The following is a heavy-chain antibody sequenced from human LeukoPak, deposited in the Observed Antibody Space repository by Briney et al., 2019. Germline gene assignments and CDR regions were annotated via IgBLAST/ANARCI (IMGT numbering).Heavy chain of an antibody. CDR3: ARGYYYCSGSYYDFDY. D-gene: IGHD3-10*01. J-gene: IGHJ4*02. V-gene: IGHV4-4*02. CDR2: IYHSGST. CDR1: GGSISSSNW. Sequence: PSETLSLTCAVSGGSISSSNWWSWVRPPPGKGLEWIGEIYHSGSTNYNPSLKGRFTISVDKSKNQFSLKLSSVTAADTAVYYCARGYYYCSGSYYDFDYWGQGTLVTVSS.